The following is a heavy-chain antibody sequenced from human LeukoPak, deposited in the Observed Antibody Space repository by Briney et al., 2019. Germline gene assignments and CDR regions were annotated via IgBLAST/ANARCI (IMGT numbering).Heavy chain of an antibody. V-gene: IGHV4-34*01. CDR3: ARAFTMVIWRNWFDP. Sequence: PSETLSLTCAVYGGSFSGYYWSWIRQPPGKGPEWIGEINHSGSTNYNPSLKSRVTISVDTSKNQFSLKLSSVTAADTAVYYCARAFTMVIWRNWFDPWGQGTLVTVSS. D-gene: IGHD2-21*01. J-gene: IGHJ5*02. CDR1: GGSFSGYY. CDR2: INHSGST.